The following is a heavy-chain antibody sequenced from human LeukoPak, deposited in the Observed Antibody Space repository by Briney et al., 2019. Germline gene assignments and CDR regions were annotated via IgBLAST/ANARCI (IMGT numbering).Heavy chain of an antibody. CDR3: ARGPYSSGWYYFGEAYYYYGMDD. J-gene: IGHJ6*02. CDR1: GFTFSSYE. V-gene: IGHV3-48*03. D-gene: IGHD6-19*01. Sequence: PGGSLRLSCAASGFTFSSYEMNWVRQAPGKGLEWVSYISSSGSTIYYADSVKGRFIISRDNAKNSLYLQMNSLRAEDTAVYYCARGPYSSGWYYFGEAYYYYGMDDWGQGTTVTVSS. CDR2: ISSSGSTI.